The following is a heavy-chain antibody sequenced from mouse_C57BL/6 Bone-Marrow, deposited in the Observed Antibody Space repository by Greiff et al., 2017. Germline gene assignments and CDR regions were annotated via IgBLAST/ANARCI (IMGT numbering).Heavy chain of an antibody. CDR1: GYTFTSYT. Sequence: QVHVKQSGAELARPGASVKMSCKASGYTFTSYTMHWVKQRPGQGLELNGYINPSSGYTKYNQKFKDKATLTADKSSSTAYMPLSSLTSEDSAVYDCARKGYYGSIDYWGQGTTLTVSS. D-gene: IGHD1-1*01. J-gene: IGHJ2*01. CDR3: ARKGYYGSIDY. V-gene: IGHV1-4*01. CDR2: INPSSGYT.